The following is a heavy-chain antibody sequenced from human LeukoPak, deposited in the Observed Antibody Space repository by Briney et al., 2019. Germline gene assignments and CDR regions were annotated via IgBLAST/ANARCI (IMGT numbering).Heavy chain of an antibody. CDR1: GGTFSSYA. V-gene: IGHV1-69*15. J-gene: IGHJ6*02. D-gene: IGHD2-15*01. Sequence: SVKVSCKASGGTFSSYAISWVRQAPGQGLEWMGRIIPIFGTANYAQKFQGRVTITADESTSTAYMELSSLRSEDTAVYYCARDTDIVVVVAARYYYYYGMDVWGQGTTVTVSS. CDR2: IIPIFGTA. CDR3: ARDTDIVVVVAARYYYYYGMDV.